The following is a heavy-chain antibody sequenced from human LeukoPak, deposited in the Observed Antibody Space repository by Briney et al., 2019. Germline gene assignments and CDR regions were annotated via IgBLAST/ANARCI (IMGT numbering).Heavy chain of an antibody. V-gene: IGHV3-21*01. CDR1: GFSFSTYY. D-gene: IGHD1-14*01. CDR3: ARENHGSFDY. CDR2: ISSSSTYI. Sequence: PGGSLRPSCAASGFSFSTYYVNWVRQAPGKGLEWVSCISSSSTYIYYADSVRGRFAISRDNAKNSLYLQMNSLRAEDTAVYYCARENHGSFDYWGQGSLVTVSS. J-gene: IGHJ4*02.